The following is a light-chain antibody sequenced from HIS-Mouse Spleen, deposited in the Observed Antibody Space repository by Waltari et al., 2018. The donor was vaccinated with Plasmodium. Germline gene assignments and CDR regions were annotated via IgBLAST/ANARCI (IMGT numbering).Light chain of an antibody. CDR1: ALPKKY. CDR3: YSTDSSGNHRV. Sequence: SYELTQPPSVSVSPGHTARITCSGDALPKKYAYWYQKKSGQAPVLVIYEDSKRPSVIPERFSGSSSGTMATLTISGAQVEDEADYYCYSTDSSGNHRVFGGGTKLTVL. J-gene: IGLJ3*02. CDR2: EDS. V-gene: IGLV3-10*01.